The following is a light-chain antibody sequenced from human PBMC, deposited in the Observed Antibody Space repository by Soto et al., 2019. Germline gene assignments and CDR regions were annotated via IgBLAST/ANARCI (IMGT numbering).Light chain of an antibody. V-gene: IGKV2D-29*02. CDR1: QSLLHSDGKTY. CDR3: MQSKQFPLT. Sequence: EIVMTQTPLSLSVTPGQPASISCKSIQSLLHSDGKTYLYWYLQKPGQSPQLLIYEAANRFSGVPDRFSVSGSGTDFTLKISRVEAEDVGVYYCMQSKQFPLTFGGGTKVEIK. J-gene: IGKJ4*01. CDR2: EAA.